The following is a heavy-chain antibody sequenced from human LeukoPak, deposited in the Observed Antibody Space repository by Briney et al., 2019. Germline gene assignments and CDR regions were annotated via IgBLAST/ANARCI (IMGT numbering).Heavy chain of an antibody. V-gene: IGHV3-48*03. Sequence: PGGSLRLSCAASGFSLGGYEMNWARQAPGKGLEWVSYIGYSGSPIYYADPVRGRFSISRDTAKNSLYLQMNSLRAADTAIYYCARGGSQRPLARWGQGTLVTVSS. CDR1: GFSLGGYE. CDR3: ARGGSQRPLAR. D-gene: IGHD6-6*01. CDR2: IGYSGSPI. J-gene: IGHJ4*02.